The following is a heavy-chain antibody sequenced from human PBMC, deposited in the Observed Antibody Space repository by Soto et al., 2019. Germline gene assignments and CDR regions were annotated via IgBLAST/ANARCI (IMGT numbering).Heavy chain of an antibody. D-gene: IGHD4-17*01. CDR2: IYYSGST. J-gene: IGHJ4*02. Sequence: QVQLQESGPGLVKPSETLSLTCTVSGGSISSYYWSWIRQPPGKGLEWIGSIYYSGSTNYSPSLTSRVTISVDTSKNQFSLKLSSVTAADTAVYYCARTYGDYVFDYGGQGTLVTVSS. CDR3: ARTYGDYVFDY. CDR1: GGSISSYY. V-gene: IGHV4-59*01.